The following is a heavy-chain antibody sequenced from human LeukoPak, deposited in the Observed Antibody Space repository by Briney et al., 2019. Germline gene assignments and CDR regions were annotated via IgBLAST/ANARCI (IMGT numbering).Heavy chain of an antibody. CDR2: ISSSSSTI. CDR1: GFTFSSYS. D-gene: IGHD6-19*01. V-gene: IGHV3-48*04. CDR3: ARSIAVAGYYYYYYGMDV. J-gene: IGHJ6*02. Sequence: GGSLRLSCAASGFTFSSYSMNWVRQAPGKGLEWVSYISSSSSTIYYADSVKGRFTISRDNAKNSLYLQMNSLRAEDTAVYYCARSIAVAGYYYYYYGMDVWGQGTTVTVSS.